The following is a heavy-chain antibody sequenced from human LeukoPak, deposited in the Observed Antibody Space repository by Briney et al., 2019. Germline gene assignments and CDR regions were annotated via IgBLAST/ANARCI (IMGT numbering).Heavy chain of an antibody. J-gene: IGHJ4*02. CDR2: IYYSGST. D-gene: IGHD3-10*01. CDR1: NGSISPHY. Sequence: SETLSLTCTVSNGSISPHYWSWIRQPPGKGLEWIGYIYYSGSTNYNPSLKSRVTISVDTSKNQFSLKLSSVTAADTAVYYCARDSSYGLYYFDYWGQGTLVTVSS. CDR3: ARDSSYGLYYFDY. V-gene: IGHV4-59*11.